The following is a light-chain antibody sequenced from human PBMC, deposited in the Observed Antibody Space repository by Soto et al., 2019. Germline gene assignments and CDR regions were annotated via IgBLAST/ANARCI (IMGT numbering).Light chain of an antibody. CDR2: VND. V-gene: IGLV1-40*01. J-gene: IGLJ1*01. CDR1: SSNIGAGSD. Sequence: QSVLTQPPSVSGAPGQRVTISCTGSSSNIGAGSDVHWYQQLPGAAPKLLIYVNDKRPSGVPDRFSGSKSGTSASLAITGLQAEDEADYYCAAWDDTLGGFYVFGTGTKVTVL. CDR3: AAWDDTLGGFYV.